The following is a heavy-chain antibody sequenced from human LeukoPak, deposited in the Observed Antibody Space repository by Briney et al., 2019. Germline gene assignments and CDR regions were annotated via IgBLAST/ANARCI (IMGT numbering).Heavy chain of an antibody. J-gene: IGHJ4*02. V-gene: IGHV3-33*01. Sequence: GRSLRLSCAASGFSFSSYGMHWVRQAPGKGLEWVAVIWYDGSKKYYADSVKGRFIISRDNSRNTLYLQMNSLRAEDTAVYYCARERSNYSDYFDYWGQGTLVTVSS. CDR1: GFSFSSYG. CDR3: ARERSNYSDYFDY. CDR2: IWYDGSKK. D-gene: IGHD4-11*01.